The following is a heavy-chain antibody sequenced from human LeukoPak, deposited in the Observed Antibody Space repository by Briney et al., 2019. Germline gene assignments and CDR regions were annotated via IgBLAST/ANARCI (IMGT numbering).Heavy chain of an antibody. D-gene: IGHD3-22*01. Sequence: GGSLRLSCAASGFSFSSYNMNWVRQAPGKGLEWVSSIRSSTTYVYYADSVKGRFTISRDNAKNSLYLQMNSLRAEDTAVYYCARDSLTMIVGRQKRGLDYWGQGTLVTVSS. CDR1: GFSFSSYN. V-gene: IGHV3-21*01. CDR2: IRSSTTYV. J-gene: IGHJ4*02. CDR3: ARDSLTMIVGRQKRGLDY.